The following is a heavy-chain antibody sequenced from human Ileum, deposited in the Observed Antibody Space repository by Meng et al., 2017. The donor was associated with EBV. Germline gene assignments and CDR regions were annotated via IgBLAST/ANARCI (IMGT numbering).Heavy chain of an antibody. D-gene: IGHD2-15*01. V-gene: IGHV4-59*08. CDR2: IYYSGST. Sequence: QEACPGLVKPSETLSLTCTVSGGSISSYYWSWIRQPPGKGLECIGYIYYSGSTNYNPSLKSRVTISVDTYKNQFSLNLSSVTAADTAVYYCARGGWSLDYWGQGTLVTVSS. J-gene: IGHJ4*02. CDR1: GGSISSYY. CDR3: ARGGWSLDY.